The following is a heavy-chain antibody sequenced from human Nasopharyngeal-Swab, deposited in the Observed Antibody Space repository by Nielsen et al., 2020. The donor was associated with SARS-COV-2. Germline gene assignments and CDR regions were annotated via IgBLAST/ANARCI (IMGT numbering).Heavy chain of an antibody. Sequence: SETLSLTCTVSGGSISSSSYYWVWIREPPGRGLVWIGSIYYSGSTYYNQSLKRRVTISEYTPKNNFSLKLSSVTAADTAVYYCATFDYYDSSWGQGTLVTVSS. CDR3: ATFDYYDSS. CDR1: GGSISSSSYY. V-gene: IGHV4-39*02. CDR2: IYYSGST. D-gene: IGHD3-22*01. J-gene: IGHJ4*02.